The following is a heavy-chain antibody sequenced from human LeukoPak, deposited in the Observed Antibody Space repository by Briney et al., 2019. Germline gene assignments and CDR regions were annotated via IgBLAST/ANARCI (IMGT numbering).Heavy chain of an antibody. CDR1: GGSISSGSYY. CDR2: INYSGST. CDR3: ARLAEEYFQH. J-gene: IGHJ1*01. V-gene: IGHV4-61*01. Sequence: SETLSLTCTVSGGSISSGSYYWSWIRQPPGKGLEWIGYINYSGSTNYNPSLKSRVTISVDTSKNQFSLKLSSVTAADTAVYYCARLAEEYFQHWGQGTLVTVSS.